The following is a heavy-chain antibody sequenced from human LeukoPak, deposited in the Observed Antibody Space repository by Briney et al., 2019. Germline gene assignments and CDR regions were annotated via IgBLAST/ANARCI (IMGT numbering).Heavy chain of an antibody. D-gene: IGHD6-19*01. J-gene: IGHJ4*02. CDR2: ISWNSGSI. V-gene: IGHV3-9*01. CDR3: VMSETPPGRYSSGWYFDY. Sequence: GGSLRLSCAASGFTFSSYAMHWVRQAPGKGLEWVSGISWNSGSIGYADSVKGRFTISGDNAKNSLYLQMNSLRAEDTALYYCVMSETPPGRYSSGWYFDYWGQGTLVTVSS. CDR1: GFTFSSYA.